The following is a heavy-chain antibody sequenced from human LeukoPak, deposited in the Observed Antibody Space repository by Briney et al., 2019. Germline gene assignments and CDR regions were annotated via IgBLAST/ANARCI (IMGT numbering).Heavy chain of an antibody. V-gene: IGHV1-2*02. Sequence: ASVKVSCKASGYTFIGYYIYWVRQAPGQGLEWMGWINPNSGDTDYEQKFQGRVTMTRDTSMSTAYMELSRLKSDDTAVYYCARALTLRSFDYWGQGTLVTVSS. CDR2: INPNSGDT. CDR1: GYTFIGYY. D-gene: IGHD4-17*01. J-gene: IGHJ4*02. CDR3: ARALTLRSFDY.